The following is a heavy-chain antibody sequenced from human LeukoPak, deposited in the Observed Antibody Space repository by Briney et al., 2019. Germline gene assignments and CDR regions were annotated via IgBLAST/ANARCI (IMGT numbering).Heavy chain of an antibody. D-gene: IGHD3-10*01. V-gene: IGHV3-7*04. J-gene: IGHJ4*02. CDR2: IKHDGSEA. Sequence: GGSLRLSCAASGFTFNRYWMSWVRQAPGKGLEWVANIKHDGSEAHYVDSVKGRFTISRDNAKNSLSLQMNSLNVDDTGVYFCTRDALFGSGRTHLDFWSQGSLGSVSS. CDR3: TRDALFGSGRTHLDF. CDR1: GFTFNRYW.